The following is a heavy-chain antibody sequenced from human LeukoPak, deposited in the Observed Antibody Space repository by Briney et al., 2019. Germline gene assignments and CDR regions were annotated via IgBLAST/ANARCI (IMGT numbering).Heavy chain of an antibody. D-gene: IGHD3-16*01. V-gene: IGHV4-39*01. CDR2: IYYNGNT. J-gene: IGHJ4*02. Sequence: PSETLSLTCTVSGGSISDSNYFWDWIRQPPGKGLECIGSIYYNGNTFYNPSLKSRVTISVDTSTNQFSLRLTSVTAADTAVYYCARRDQYVSADYWGQGTLVTASS. CDR3: ARRDQYVSADY. CDR1: GGSISDSNYF.